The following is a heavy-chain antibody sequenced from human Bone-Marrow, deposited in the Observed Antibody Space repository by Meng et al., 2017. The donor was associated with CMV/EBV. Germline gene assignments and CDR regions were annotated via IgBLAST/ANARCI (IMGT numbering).Heavy chain of an antibody. J-gene: IGHJ4*02. CDR1: GFPFSGYG. V-gene: IGHV3-30*02. CDR2: IQYDEDDK. CDR3: AKENRDYPFDY. D-gene: IGHD3-16*01. Sequence: GESLKISCAASGFPFSGYGMHWVRQAPGKGLEWVAFIQYDEDDKFYADSVKGRFTVSRDNSKNTLYLQMNSLKPEDTAVYYCAKENRDYPFDYWGQGTLVTVSS.